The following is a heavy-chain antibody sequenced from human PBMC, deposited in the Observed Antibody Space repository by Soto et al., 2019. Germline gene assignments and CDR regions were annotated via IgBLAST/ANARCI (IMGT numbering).Heavy chain of an antibody. V-gene: IGHV3-23*01. J-gene: IGHJ4*02. Sequence: GGSLRLSCAASGFTFSSYAMSWVRQAPGKGLEWVSAISGSGGSTYYADSVKGRFTISRDNSKNTLYLQMNSLRAEDTAVYYCAKRLRVRYGSGSYYLGYWGQGTLVTVSS. D-gene: IGHD3-10*01. CDR3: AKRLRVRYGSGSYYLGY. CDR2: ISGSGGST. CDR1: GFTFSSYA.